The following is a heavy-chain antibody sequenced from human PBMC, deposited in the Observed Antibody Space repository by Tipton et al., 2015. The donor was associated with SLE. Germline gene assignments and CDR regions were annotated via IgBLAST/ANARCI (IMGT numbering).Heavy chain of an antibody. CDR1: GFTFSSYW. CDR2: IKQDGSET. V-gene: IGHV3-7*01. D-gene: IGHD5-12*01. Sequence: SLRLSCAVSGFTFSSYWMSWVRQAPGKGLEWVANIKQDGSETYYVDSVKGRFTISRDNAKNSLYLQMHSLRVEDTAVYYCARDRGYTGYDPPGYFDYWGQGTLVTVSS. J-gene: IGHJ4*02. CDR3: ARDRGYTGYDPPGYFDY.